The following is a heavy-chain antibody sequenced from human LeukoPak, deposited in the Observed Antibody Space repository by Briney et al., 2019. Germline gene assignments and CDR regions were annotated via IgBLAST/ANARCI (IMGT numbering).Heavy chain of an antibody. J-gene: IGHJ4*02. CDR3: ARGKGKRGYSGYDFRGYFDY. Sequence: ETLSLTCAVYGRSFSGYYWSWIRQPPGKGLEWIGEINHSGSTNYNPSLKSRVTISVDTSKNQFSLKLSSVTAADTAVYYCARGKGKRGYSGYDFRGYFDYWGQGTLVTVSS. CDR1: GRSFSGYY. D-gene: IGHD5-12*01. V-gene: IGHV4-34*01. CDR2: INHSGST.